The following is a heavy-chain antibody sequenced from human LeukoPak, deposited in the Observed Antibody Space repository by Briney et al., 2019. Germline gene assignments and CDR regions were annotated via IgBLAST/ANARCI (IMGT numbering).Heavy chain of an antibody. CDR2: IKSDGVST. CDR1: GFTFSSYW. CDR3: ARVTYYYDGSGTGNY. D-gene: IGHD3-22*01. Sequence: PGGSLRLSCAASGFTFSSYWMHWVRQAPGKGLVWVSRIKSDGVSTTYADSVKGRFTISRDNAKNTLYLQMNSLRAEDTAVYYCARVTYYYDGSGTGNYWGQGTLVTVSS. V-gene: IGHV3-74*01. J-gene: IGHJ4*02.